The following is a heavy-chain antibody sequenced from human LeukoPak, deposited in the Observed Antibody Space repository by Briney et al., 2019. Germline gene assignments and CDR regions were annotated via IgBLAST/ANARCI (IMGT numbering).Heavy chain of an antibody. CDR2: IFTSGST. V-gene: IGHV4-4*07. CDR1: GGSISSYY. J-gene: IGHJ4*02. CDR3: ARLHGDY. Sequence: KPSATLSLTCTAAGGSISSYYWTWLRQPAGKGLEWIGRIFTSGSTNYNPSLKSRVTMSVDTSRNQFSLRLSSVTAADTAVYYCARLHGDYWGQGILVTVSS.